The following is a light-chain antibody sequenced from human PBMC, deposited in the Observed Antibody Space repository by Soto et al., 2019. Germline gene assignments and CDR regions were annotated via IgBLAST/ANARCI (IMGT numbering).Light chain of an antibody. V-gene: IGLV6-57*02. J-gene: IGLJ2*01. CDR3: QSYDSSNHVV. CDR2: EDD. Sequence: NFMLTQPHSVSESPGKTVIISCTVSSGSIASNYVQWYQQRPGSAPTTVIFEDDQRPSGVPDRFSGSTDSSSNSASLTISGLKTEDEADYYCQSYDSSNHVVFGGGTKLTVL. CDR1: SGSIASNY.